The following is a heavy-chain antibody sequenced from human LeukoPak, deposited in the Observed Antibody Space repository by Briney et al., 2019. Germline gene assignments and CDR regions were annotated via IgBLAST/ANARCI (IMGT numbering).Heavy chain of an antibody. J-gene: IGHJ4*02. V-gene: IGHV3-11*01. D-gene: IGHD3-3*01. CDR3: ASQYDFWSGYYDY. Sequence: GGYLRLYCAASGFTFSDYYMSWIRQAPGKGLEWVSYISSSGSTIYYADSVKGRFTSSRDNAKNSLYLQRNSLRAEDTAVYYCASQYDFWSGYYDYWGQGTMVTVSS. CDR1: GFTFSDYY. CDR2: ISSSGSTI.